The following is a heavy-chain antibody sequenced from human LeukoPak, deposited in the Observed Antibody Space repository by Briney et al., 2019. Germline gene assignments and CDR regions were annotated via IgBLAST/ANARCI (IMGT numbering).Heavy chain of an antibody. J-gene: IGHJ4*02. D-gene: IGHD4/OR15-4a*01. CDR3: ARALNRHIGAFEY. CDR2: IYADFDNT. Sequence: QSGGSLRLSCAVSGFTDSGDYMSWLRQAPGRGLEWVSVIYADFDNTDYADSVRGRFTISRDSSKNTLYLHMNSLRVEDTATYFCARALNRHIGAFEYWGQGALVTVSS. CDR1: GFTDSGDY. V-gene: IGHV3-53*01.